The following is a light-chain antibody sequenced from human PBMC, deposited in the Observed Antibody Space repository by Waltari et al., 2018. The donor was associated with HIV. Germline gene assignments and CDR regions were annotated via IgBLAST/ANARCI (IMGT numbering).Light chain of an antibody. V-gene: IGLV3-10*01. Sequence: SSELTHPPSVSVSPGQTPTITCSCDALPKRNPYCYPHRSSQSPVLVMYDDNKRPAGIPERFSGSTSGTTATLTVSRAQVDDEADYYGYSTESTGYERVFGGGTKLTVL. CDR3: YSTESTGYERV. J-gene: IGLJ3*02. CDR1: ALPKRN. CDR2: DDN.